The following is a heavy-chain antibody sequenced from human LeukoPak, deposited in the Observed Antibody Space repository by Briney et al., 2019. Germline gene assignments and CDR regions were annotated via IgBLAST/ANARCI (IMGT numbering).Heavy chain of an antibody. CDR2: IYYSGST. Sequence: SETLSLTCTVSDRSIRSYYWSWIRQPPGKGLEGSGYIYYSGSTNYNPSLKSRVTISVDTSKNQFSLKLSSVTAADTAVYYCARGKVVAGTPGQNSWDYWGQGTLVTVSS. V-gene: IGHV4-59*12. J-gene: IGHJ4*02. D-gene: IGHD6-19*01. CDR3: ARGKVVAGTPGQNSWDY. CDR1: DRSIRSYY.